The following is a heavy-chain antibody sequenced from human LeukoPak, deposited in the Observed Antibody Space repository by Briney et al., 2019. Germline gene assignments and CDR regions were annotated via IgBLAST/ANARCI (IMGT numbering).Heavy chain of an antibody. CDR2: INQYGST. CDR1: GGSFRGNY. CDR3: AREGHSYGSRILARNYYYGMDV. J-gene: IGHJ6*02. D-gene: IGHD5-18*01. Sequence: SETLSLTCAVYGGSFRGNYWSWIRQPPGKGLEWFGEINQYGSTNYNPSLKSRVTISADTSKNQFSLNLSSVTAADTAVYYCAREGHSYGSRILARNYYYGMDVWGQGTTVTVSS. V-gene: IGHV4-34*01.